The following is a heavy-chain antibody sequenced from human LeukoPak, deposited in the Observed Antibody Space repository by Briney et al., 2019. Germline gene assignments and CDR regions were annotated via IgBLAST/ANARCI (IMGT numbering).Heavy chain of an antibody. V-gene: IGHV4-4*07. CDR2: IYTSGST. CDR3: ARVGTGYSSGPVDY. Sequence: SETLSLTRTVSGGSISSYYWSWIRQPAGKGLEWIGRIYTSGSTNYNPSLKSRVTMSVDTSKNQFSLKLSSVTAADTAVYYCARVGTGYSSGPVDYWGQGTLVTVSS. CDR1: GGSISSYY. J-gene: IGHJ4*02. D-gene: IGHD6-19*01.